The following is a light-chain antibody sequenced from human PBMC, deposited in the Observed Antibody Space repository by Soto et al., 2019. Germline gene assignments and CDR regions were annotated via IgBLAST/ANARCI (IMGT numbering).Light chain of an antibody. CDR2: DVN. CDR1: SSDVGAYEH. J-gene: IGLJ1*01. Sequence: QSALTQPASVSGSPGQSVTISCTGASSDVGAYEHVSWYQQHPGRAPKLILYDVNNRPSGVSNHFSGSKSGNTASLVISGLQANEEAYYYCSSYSTTNILVFGAGTKLTVL. CDR3: SSYSTTNILV. V-gene: IGLV2-14*03.